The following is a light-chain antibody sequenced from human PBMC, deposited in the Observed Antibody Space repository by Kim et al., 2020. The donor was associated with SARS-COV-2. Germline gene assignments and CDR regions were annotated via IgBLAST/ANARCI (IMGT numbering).Light chain of an antibody. J-gene: IGLJ2*01. CDR1: NIGGKH. CDR2: RNN. V-gene: IGLV3-9*01. CDR3: QVWDSNTVI. Sequence: SVALGQTAKISCGGNNIGGKHVHWYQQRPGQAPVTVIYRNNNLPSGIPERFSGSNSGNAATLSISRVQVGDEAVDFCQVWDSNTVIFGGGTQLTVL.